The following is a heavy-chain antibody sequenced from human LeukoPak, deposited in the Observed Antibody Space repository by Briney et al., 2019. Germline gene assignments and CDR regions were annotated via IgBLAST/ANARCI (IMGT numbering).Heavy chain of an antibody. CDR3: AVLDYDILTGYYNFDY. D-gene: IGHD3-9*01. J-gene: IGHJ4*02. Sequence: SVKVSCKVSGFTFTSSAMQWVRQARGQRLEWIGWIVVGSGNTNYAQKFQERVTITRDMSTSTAYMELSSLRSEDTAVYYCAVLDYDILTGYYNFDYWGQGTLVTVSS. CDR2: IVVGSGNT. CDR1: GFTFTSSA. V-gene: IGHV1-58*02.